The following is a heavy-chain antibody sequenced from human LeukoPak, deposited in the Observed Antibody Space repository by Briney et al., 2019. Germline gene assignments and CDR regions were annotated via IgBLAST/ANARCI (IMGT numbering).Heavy chain of an antibody. Sequence: PSETLSLTCTVSGGSISPYYWSWIRQPPGKGLEWLGYIYYSGNTEYKPSLKSRVAMSVDTSKNQFSLRLSSVTAADTADYYCARSTGSTMFIDYWGQGTLVTVSS. CDR3: ARSTGSTMFIDY. V-gene: IGHV4-59*01. D-gene: IGHD3-10*02. J-gene: IGHJ4*02. CDR2: IYYSGNT. CDR1: GGSISPYY.